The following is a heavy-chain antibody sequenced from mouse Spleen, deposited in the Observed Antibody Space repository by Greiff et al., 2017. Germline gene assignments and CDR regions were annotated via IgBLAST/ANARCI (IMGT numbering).Heavy chain of an antibody. CDR2: IYPGDGDT. D-gene: IGHD2-4*01. J-gene: IGHJ2*01. Sequence: QVQLKESGPELVKPGASVKISCKASGYAFSSSWMNWVKQRPGQGLEWIGRIYPGDGDTNYNGKFKGKATLTADKSSSTAYMQLSSLTSVDSAVYFCARSFGGLRGYFDYWGQGTTLTVSS. CDR3: ARSFGGLRGYFDY. V-gene: IGHV1-82*01. CDR1: GYAFSSSW.